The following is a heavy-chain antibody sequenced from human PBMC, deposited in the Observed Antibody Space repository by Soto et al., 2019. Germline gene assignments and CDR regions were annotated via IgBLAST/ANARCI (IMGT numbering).Heavy chain of an antibody. V-gene: IGHV4-59*01. D-gene: IGHD2-21*01. CDR2: IYYSGST. CDR3: AKGMGSSCGVDCYSRLADY. J-gene: IGHJ4*02. CDR1: GGSISSYY. Sequence: SETLSLTCTVSGGSISSYYWSWIRQPPGKGLEWIGYIYYSGSTNYNPSLKSRVTISVDTSKNQFSLKLSSVTAADTAVYYCAKGMGSSCGVDCYSRLADYWGQGTLVTVSS.